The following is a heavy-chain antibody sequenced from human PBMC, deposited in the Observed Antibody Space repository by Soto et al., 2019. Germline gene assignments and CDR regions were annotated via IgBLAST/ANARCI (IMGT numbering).Heavy chain of an antibody. D-gene: IGHD6-13*01. Sequence: EVQLVESGGGLVKPGGSLRLSCAASGFTFSSYSMNWVRQAPGKGLEWVSSISSSSSYIYYADSVKGRFTISRDNAKNSLYLQMNSLRAEDTAVYYCARDIWIAAAGNYYYYGMDVWGQGTTVTVSS. CDR3: ARDIWIAAAGNYYYYGMDV. CDR2: ISSSSSYI. J-gene: IGHJ6*02. V-gene: IGHV3-21*01. CDR1: GFTFSSYS.